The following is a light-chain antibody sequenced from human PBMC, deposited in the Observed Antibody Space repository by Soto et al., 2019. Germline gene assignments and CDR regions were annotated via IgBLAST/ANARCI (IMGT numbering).Light chain of an antibody. V-gene: IGKV1-39*01. CDR1: QSISSY. Sequence: DMQITQSPSSLSACVGPRVTMTFSSSQSISSYLNWYQQKPGKVPKLLIYAASSLQGGVPSRFSGSGSGTDFTLTISSLQTEDFATYYCKQSFSAPWTFGQGPNVDIK. J-gene: IGKJ1*01. CDR2: AAS. CDR3: KQSFSAPWT.